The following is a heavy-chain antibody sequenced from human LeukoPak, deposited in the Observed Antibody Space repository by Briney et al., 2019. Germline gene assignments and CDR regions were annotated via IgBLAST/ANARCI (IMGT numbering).Heavy chain of an antibody. CDR1: GGSFSGYY. J-gene: IGHJ4*02. CDR2: INHSGST. CDR3: ARGGCYGSGSSFDY. D-gene: IGHD3-10*01. Sequence: PSETLSLTCAVYGGSFSGYYWSWIRQPPGKGLEWIGEINHSGSTNYNPSLKSRVTISVDTSKNQFSLKLSSVTAADTAVYYCARGGCYGSGSSFDYWGQGTLVTVSS. V-gene: IGHV4-34*01.